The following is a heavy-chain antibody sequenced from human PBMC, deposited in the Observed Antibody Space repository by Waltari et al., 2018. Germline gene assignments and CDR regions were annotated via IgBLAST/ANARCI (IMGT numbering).Heavy chain of an antibody. Sequence: EMQLVESGGGLVKPGESLRLSCVGSGYPFNDAWMGWVRQAPGKGLEWVGRIQREVDGGTAEYVESVKDRFTISRDDSKNTLYLQMNSLKSEDSAVYFCVRESYGNDIWGQGTLVTVSS. CDR2: IQREVDGGTA. CDR1: GYPFNDAW. D-gene: IGHD3-16*02. J-gene: IGHJ4*02. CDR3: VRESYGNDI. V-gene: IGHV3-15*01.